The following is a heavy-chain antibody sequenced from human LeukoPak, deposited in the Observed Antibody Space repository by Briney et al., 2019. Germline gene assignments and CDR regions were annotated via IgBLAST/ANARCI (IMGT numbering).Heavy chain of an antibody. D-gene: IGHD1-26*01. Sequence: SETLSLTCTVSGGSISSYYWGWIRQPPGKGLEWIGSIYHSGSTYYNPSLKSRVTISVDTSKNQFSLKLSSVTAADTAVYYCARDSGSRRDWFDPWGQGTLVTVSS. CDR3: ARDSGSRRDWFDP. V-gene: IGHV4-38-2*02. J-gene: IGHJ5*02. CDR1: GGSISSYY. CDR2: IYHSGST.